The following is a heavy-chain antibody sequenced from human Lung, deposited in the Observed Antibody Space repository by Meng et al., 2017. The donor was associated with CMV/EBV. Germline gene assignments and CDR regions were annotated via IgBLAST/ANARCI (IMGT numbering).Heavy chain of an antibody. CDR2: ISYVGDT. J-gene: IGHJ3*02. V-gene: IGHV4-39*07. D-gene: IGHD1-26*01. Sequence: SETLSLTCTVSGGSNSSGGYYWGWIRQPPGKGLDCIATISYVGDTHYDPSLKSRVTISVDTSKKQVSLKLTSVTAADTAVYYCARGSGRYSSDAVDIWGQRXVVTVSS. CDR3: ARGSGRYSSDAVDI. CDR1: GGSNSSGGYY.